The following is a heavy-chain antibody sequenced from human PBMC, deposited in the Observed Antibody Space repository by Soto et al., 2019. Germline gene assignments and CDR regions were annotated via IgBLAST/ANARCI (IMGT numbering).Heavy chain of an antibody. Sequence: AVPVTCMSCGFTFTRSSVQWVRQARGQRLEWIGWIVVGSGNTNYAQKFQERVTITRDMYTSTAYMELSSLRSEDTAVYYCAAGGVGVTRGHLACWGQGTLDTVSS. CDR3: AAGGVGVTRGHLAC. D-gene: IGHD2-21*02. J-gene: IGHJ4*02. CDR1: GFTFTRSS. V-gene: IGHV1-58*01. CDR2: IVVGSGNT.